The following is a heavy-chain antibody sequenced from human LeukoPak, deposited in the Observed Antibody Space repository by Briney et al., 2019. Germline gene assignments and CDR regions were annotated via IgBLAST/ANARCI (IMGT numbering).Heavy chain of an antibody. CDR2: IKPNSGGT. V-gene: IGHV1-2*02. CDR3: ARSLTQEEWDDQWLTHGGAFDI. D-gene: IGHD6-19*01. CDR1: GYTFTGYY. Sequence: GASVKVSCKASGYTFTGYYMHWVRQAPGQGLEWMGWIKPNSGGTNYAQKFQGRVTMTRDTSISTAYMELSRLRSDDTAVYYCARSLTQEEWDDQWLTHGGAFDIWGQGAMVTVSS. J-gene: IGHJ3*02.